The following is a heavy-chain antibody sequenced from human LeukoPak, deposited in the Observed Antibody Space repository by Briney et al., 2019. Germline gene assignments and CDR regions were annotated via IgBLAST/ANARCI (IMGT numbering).Heavy chain of an antibody. CDR3: VKRVRYDSGNYHFDY. V-gene: IGHV3-74*01. Sequence: GGSLRLSCAASGFTFSSYWMHWVRQAPGKGLVWVSRINSDGSSTSYADSVKGRFTISRDNSKNTLYLQMNSLTAEDTAIYYCVKRVRYDSGNYHFDYWGQGTLVTVSS. J-gene: IGHJ4*02. CDR2: INSDGSST. D-gene: IGHD3-10*01. CDR1: GFTFSSYW.